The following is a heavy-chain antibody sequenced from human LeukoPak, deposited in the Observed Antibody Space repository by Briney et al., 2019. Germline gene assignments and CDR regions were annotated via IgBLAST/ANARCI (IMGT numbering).Heavy chain of an antibody. V-gene: IGHV3-74*01. CDR1: GFTFSNYW. CDR3: AIGHSSGWYEIDV. D-gene: IGHD6-19*01. Sequence: GGSLRLSCAASGFTFSNYWMHWVRQAPGKGLVWVSTINGDGTETTYADSVKGRFTISRDNAKHTLYLQMDSLRAEDTALYYSAIGHSSGWYEIDVGGQGTMLTVSS. CDR2: INGDGTET. J-gene: IGHJ3*01.